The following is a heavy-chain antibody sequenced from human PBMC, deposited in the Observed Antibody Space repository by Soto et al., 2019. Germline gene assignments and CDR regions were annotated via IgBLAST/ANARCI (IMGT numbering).Heavy chain of an antibody. CDR1: GSTFTDYY. CDR2: INPHSGDT. J-gene: IGHJ6*02. CDR3: ARDRSTIFGVVITAGYYGKDV. Sequence: VNVSCKASGSTFTDYYIHWVRQSPGQGLEWLGWINPHSGDTKYVQECQGRVTMTSDTSINTAYMELRRLTSDDTAVYFCARDRSTIFGVVITAGYYGKDVWGQGTAVTVSS. D-gene: IGHD3-3*01. V-gene: IGHV1-2*02.